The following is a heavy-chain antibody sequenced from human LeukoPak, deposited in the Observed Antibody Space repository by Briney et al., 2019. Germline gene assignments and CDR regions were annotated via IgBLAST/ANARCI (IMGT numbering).Heavy chain of an antibody. V-gene: IGHV1-24*01. D-gene: IGHD6-6*01. CDR2: LHPEDREV. CDR1: GDTLTEIS. CDR3: ATAEQLV. Sequence: ASVKVSCRVSGDTLTEISIHWVRQTPGKGLEWMGGLHPEDREVIYAQKFQGRVTMTEDSSTDAAYMDLRSLRSEDTAVYYCATAEQLVWGQGTLVTVSS. J-gene: IGHJ4*02.